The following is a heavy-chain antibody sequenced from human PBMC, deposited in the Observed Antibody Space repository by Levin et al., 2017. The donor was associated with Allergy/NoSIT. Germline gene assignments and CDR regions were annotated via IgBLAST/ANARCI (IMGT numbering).Heavy chain of an antibody. D-gene: IGHD6-19*01. CDR1: GFSLSTSGMR. Sequence: SGPTLVKPTQTLTLTCTFSGFSLSTSGMRVSWIRQPPGKALEWLARIDWDDDKFYSTSLKTRLTISKDTSKNQVVLTMTNMDPVDTATYYCARIRLSSGWSFFDYWGQGTLVTVSS. V-gene: IGHV2-70*04. CDR3: ARIRLSSGWSFFDY. CDR2: IDWDDDK. J-gene: IGHJ4*02.